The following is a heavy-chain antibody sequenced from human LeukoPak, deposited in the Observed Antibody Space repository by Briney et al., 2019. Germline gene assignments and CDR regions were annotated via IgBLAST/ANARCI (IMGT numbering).Heavy chain of an antibody. V-gene: IGHV3-30-3*01. CDR2: ISYDGSNK. CDR3: ARVGRYYYDSSGLGHLGY. J-gene: IGHJ4*02. Sequence: QPGGSLRLSCAASGFTFSSYAMHWVRQAPGKGLEWVAVISYDGSNKYYADSVKGRFTISRDNSKNTLYLQMNSLRAEDTAVYYCARVGRYYYDSSGLGHLGYWGQGTLVTVSS. CDR1: GFTFSSYA. D-gene: IGHD3-22*01.